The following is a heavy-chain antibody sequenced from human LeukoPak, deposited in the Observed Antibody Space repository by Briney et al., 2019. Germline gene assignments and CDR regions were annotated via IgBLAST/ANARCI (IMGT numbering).Heavy chain of an antibody. CDR2: IYYSGST. J-gene: IGHJ4*02. CDR1: GGSISSGDYY. D-gene: IGHD3-10*01. CDR3: ARSRMVRGAGYYFDY. Sequence: PSQTLSLTCTVSGGSISSGDYYWSWIRQPPGKGLEWIGYIYYSGSTYYNPSLKSRVTISVDTSKNQFSLKLSSVTAADTAVYYCARSRMVRGAGYYFDYWGQGTLVTVSS. V-gene: IGHV4-30-4*01.